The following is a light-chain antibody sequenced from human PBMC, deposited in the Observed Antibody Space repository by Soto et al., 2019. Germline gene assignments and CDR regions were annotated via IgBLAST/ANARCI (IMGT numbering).Light chain of an antibody. Sequence: QSVLTQPASVSGSPGQSITISCTGTSSDVGGYNYVSWYQQYPGTAPKLMIYDVTNRPSGVSNRFSGSKSGNTASLTISGLQPEDGADYYCTSFTSSTPRWVFGGGTKVTVL. CDR1: SSDVGGYNY. V-gene: IGLV2-14*01. CDR3: TSFTSSTPRWV. CDR2: DVT. J-gene: IGLJ3*02.